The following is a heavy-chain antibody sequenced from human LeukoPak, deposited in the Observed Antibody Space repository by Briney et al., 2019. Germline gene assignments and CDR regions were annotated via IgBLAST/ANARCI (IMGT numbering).Heavy chain of an antibody. CDR3: VRRGTAFDR. J-gene: IGHJ3*02. CDR1: GFTFSSYA. V-gene: IGHV3-30*04. Sequence: GGSLRLSCVDSGFTFSSYAMHWVRQAPGRGLEWVALISYDGRNENYAESAKGRFTISRDNSKNTLALQLNSLRIEDTAVYYCVRRGTAFDRWGQGTRVIVSS. CDR2: ISYDGRNE.